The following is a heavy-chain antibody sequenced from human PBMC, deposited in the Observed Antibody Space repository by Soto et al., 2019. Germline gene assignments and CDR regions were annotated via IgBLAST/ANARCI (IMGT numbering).Heavy chain of an antibody. V-gene: IGHV3-23*01. CDR3: AKDRPPDYYESSGQPLYYFDY. D-gene: IGHD3-22*01. CDR2: ISGSGGST. CDR1: GFTFSSYA. Sequence: EVQLLESGGGLVQPGGSLRLSCAASGFTFSSYAMSWVRQAPGKGLEWVSAISGSGGSTYYADSVKGRFTISRDNSKNTLYLQMNSLRAEDTAVYYCAKDRPPDYYESSGQPLYYFDYWGQGTLVTVSS. J-gene: IGHJ4*02.